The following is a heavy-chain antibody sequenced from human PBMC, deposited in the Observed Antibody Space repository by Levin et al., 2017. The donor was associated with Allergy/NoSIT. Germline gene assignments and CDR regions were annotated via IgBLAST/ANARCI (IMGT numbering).Heavy chain of an antibody. CDR1: GYTFTGYY. Sequence: ASVKVSCKASGYTFTGYYMHWVRQAPGQGLEWMGWINPNSGGTNYAQKFQGRVTMTRDTSISTAYMELSRLRSDDTAVYYCAREGDYDILTGYPNYYYYGMDVWGQGTTVTVSS. CDR3: AREGDYDILTGYPNYYYYGMDV. D-gene: IGHD3-9*01. V-gene: IGHV1-2*02. CDR2: INPNSGGT. J-gene: IGHJ6*02.